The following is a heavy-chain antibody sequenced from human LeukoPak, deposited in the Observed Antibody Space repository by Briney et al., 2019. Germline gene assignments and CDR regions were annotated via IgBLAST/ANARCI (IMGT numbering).Heavy chain of an antibody. CDR3: ASLDGRSGWYGY. J-gene: IGHJ4*02. Sequence: TGESLKISCKGSGHTFNNYWIAWVRQLPGKGLEWMGIIYPIDSETRYSPSFQGQVTFSADRSISTAYLQWSSLKASDTAMYYCASLDGRSGWYGYWGQGTLVTVSS. CDR2: IYPIDSET. V-gene: IGHV5-51*01. D-gene: IGHD6-19*01. CDR1: GHTFNNYW.